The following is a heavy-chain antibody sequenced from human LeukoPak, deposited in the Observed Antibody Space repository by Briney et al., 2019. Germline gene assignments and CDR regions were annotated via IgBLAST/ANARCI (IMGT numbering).Heavy chain of an antibody. Sequence: GGSLRLSCEGSGFSFSSYWMTWVRQSPGKGPEWVANIKQDESERYTVDSVKGRFTISRDNSKNTLYLQMNSLRAEDTAVYYCARGSGFGEFPFDYWGQGTLVTVSS. D-gene: IGHD3-10*01. CDR2: IKQDESER. V-gene: IGHV3-7*04. J-gene: IGHJ4*02. CDR3: ARGSGFGEFPFDY. CDR1: GFSFSSYW.